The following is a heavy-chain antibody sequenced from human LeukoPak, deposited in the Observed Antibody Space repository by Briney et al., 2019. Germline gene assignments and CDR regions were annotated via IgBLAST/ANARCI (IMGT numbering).Heavy chain of an antibody. CDR3: ARLGLAGNASYYGMDA. Sequence: GGSLRLSCASSGFTFSTYWMTWVRQAPGRGLEGVANIKQDGAEKSYVDSVKGRFTISRDSAKNSLYLQMNSLTTEDTAVYYCARLGLAGNASYYGMDAWGKGTTVTVSS. CDR1: GFTFSTYW. V-gene: IGHV3-7*03. D-gene: IGHD3/OR15-3a*01. CDR2: IKQDGAEK. J-gene: IGHJ6*04.